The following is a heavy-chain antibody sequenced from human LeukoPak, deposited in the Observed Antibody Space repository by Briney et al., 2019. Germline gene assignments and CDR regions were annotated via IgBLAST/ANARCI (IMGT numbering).Heavy chain of an antibody. V-gene: IGHV3-21*01. Sequence: GGSLRLSCAASGFTFSSYSMNWVRQAPGKGLEWVSYICSSSSYIYYADSVKGRFTISKDNAKNSLYLQMNSLRAEDTAVYYCARDGGSSWYEAFDIWGQGTMVTVS. CDR3: ARDGGSSWYEAFDI. CDR1: GFTFSSYS. D-gene: IGHD6-13*01. J-gene: IGHJ3*02. CDR2: ICSSSSYI.